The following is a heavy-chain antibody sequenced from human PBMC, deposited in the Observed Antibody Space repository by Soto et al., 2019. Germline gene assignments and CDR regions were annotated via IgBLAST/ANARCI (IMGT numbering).Heavy chain of an antibody. V-gene: IGHV1-2*02. D-gene: IGHD3-22*01. J-gene: IGHJ4*02. CDR3: ARAQISHYYSIDYSPKNYYFDN. CDR2: INPNSGGT. Sequence: ASVKVSCKASGYTFTGYYIHWVRQAPGQGLEWMAWINPNSGGTNYAQKFQGRVTMTRDTSSTTAYMELSRLSSDDSAVYYCARAQISHYYSIDYSPKNYYFDNWGQGTLVTIPP. CDR1: GYTFTGYY.